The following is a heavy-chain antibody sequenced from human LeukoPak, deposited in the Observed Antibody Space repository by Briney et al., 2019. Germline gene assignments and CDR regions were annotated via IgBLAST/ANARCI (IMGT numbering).Heavy chain of an antibody. CDR3: AKGPAIVGATDYLY. J-gene: IGHJ4*02. D-gene: IGHD1-26*01. CDR1: GFTFSSYA. CDR2: ISGSGGST. V-gene: IGHV3-23*01. Sequence: PGGSLRLSRAASGFTFSSYAMSWVRQAPGKGLEWVSAISGSGGSTYYADSVKGRFTISRDNSKNTLYLQMNSLRAEDTAVYYCAKGPAIVGATDYLYWGQGTLVTVSS.